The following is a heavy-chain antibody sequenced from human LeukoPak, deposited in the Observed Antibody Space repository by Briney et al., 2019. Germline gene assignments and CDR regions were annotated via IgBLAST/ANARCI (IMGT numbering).Heavy chain of an antibody. Sequence: GGSLRLSCAASGFTFSSYAMHWVRQAPGKGLEWVAVISYDGSNKYYADSVKGRFTISRDNSKNTLYLQMNSLRAEDTAVYYCARLGQQLATYYFDYWGQGTLVTVST. D-gene: IGHD6-13*01. CDR1: GFTFSSYA. CDR2: ISYDGSNK. CDR3: ARLGQQLATYYFDY. J-gene: IGHJ4*02. V-gene: IGHV3-30-3*01.